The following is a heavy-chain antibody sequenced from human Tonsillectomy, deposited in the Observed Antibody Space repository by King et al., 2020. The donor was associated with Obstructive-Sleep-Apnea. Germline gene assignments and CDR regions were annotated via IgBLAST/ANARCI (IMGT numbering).Heavy chain of an antibody. V-gene: IGHV4-39*07. D-gene: IGHD1-14*01. J-gene: IGHJ6*02. CDR3: ARVPVAPDLYYYYGMDV. CDR1: GGSISSSSYY. CDR2: IYYSGST. Sequence: VQLQESGPGLVKPSETLSLTCTVSGGSISSSSYYWGWIRQPPGKGLEWIGSIYYSGSTYYNPSLKSRVTISVDTSKNQFSLKLSSVTAADTAVYYCARVPVAPDLYYYYGMDVWGQGTTVTVSS.